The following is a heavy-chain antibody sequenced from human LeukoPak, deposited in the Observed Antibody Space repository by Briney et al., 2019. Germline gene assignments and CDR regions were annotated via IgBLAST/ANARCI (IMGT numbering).Heavy chain of an antibody. J-gene: IGHJ3*02. Sequence: SETLSLTCAVSGASISSYYWSWIRQPPGKGLEWIGYIYYSGSTNYNPSLKSRVTISVDTSKNQFSLKLSSVTAADTAVYYCAKSDYSNYLDAFDIWGQGTMVTVSS. D-gene: IGHD4-11*01. CDR3: AKSDYSNYLDAFDI. CDR2: IYYSGST. V-gene: IGHV4-59*01. CDR1: GASISSYY.